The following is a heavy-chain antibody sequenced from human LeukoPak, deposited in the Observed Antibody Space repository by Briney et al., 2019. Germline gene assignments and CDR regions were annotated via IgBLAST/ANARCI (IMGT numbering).Heavy chain of an antibody. CDR2: ILYDGSNK. CDR1: GFTFSSYG. V-gene: IGHV3-30*18. Sequence: GGSLRLSCAASGFTFSSYGMHWVRQAPGKGLEWVAVILYDGSNKYYADSVKGRFTISRDNSKNTLYLQMNSLRAEDTAVYYCANHLGSGWSFHYWGQGTLVTVSS. J-gene: IGHJ4*02. D-gene: IGHD6-19*01. CDR3: ANHLGSGWSFHY.